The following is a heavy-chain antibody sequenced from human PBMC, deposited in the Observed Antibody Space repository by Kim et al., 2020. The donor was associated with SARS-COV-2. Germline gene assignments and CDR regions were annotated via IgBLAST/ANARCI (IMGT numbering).Heavy chain of an antibody. J-gene: IGHJ4*02. CDR2: P. CDR3: ARGAVAGTYFDY. Sequence: PTHAQDFQGRFVLSLDTSVSTADLQGSSLKAEDTAVYYCARGAVAGTYFDYWGQGTLVTVSS. V-gene: IGHV7-4-1*02. D-gene: IGHD6-19*01.